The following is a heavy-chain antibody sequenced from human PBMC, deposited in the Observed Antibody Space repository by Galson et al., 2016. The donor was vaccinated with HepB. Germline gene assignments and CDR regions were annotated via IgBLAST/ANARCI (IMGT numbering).Heavy chain of an antibody. CDR1: GFTFSSYW. D-gene: IGHD5-24*01. Sequence: SLRLSCAASGFTFSSYWVTWVRQAPGKGLEWVANIKEDGREKYYVDSVKGRFTISRDNAKNSLFLQMNSLRVEDRAVYYCARVRRDGYKSLDYWGQGTLVTVSS. CDR2: IKEDGREK. V-gene: IGHV3-7*01. J-gene: IGHJ4*02. CDR3: ARVRRDGYKSLDY.